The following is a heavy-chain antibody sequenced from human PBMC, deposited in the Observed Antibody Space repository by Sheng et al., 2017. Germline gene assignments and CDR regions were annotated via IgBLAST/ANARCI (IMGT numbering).Heavy chain of an antibody. CDR3: ARGEYYDDAFDI. Sequence: QVQLQESSPGLVKPSETLSLTCTVSGGSISSHYWSWIRQPPGKGLEWIGYIYYSGSTNYNPSLKSRVTISVDTSKNQFSLKLSSVTAADTAVYYCARGEYYDDAFDIWGQGTMVTVSS. J-gene: IGHJ3*02. CDR1: GGSISSHY. D-gene: IGHD3-22*01. CDR2: IYYSGST. V-gene: IGHV4-59*11.